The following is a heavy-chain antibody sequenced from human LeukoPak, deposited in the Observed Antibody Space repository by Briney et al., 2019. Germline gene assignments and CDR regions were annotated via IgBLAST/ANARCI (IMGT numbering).Heavy chain of an antibody. Sequence: ASVNVSCKASGYSFTDYYMHWVRQAPGQGLEWMGWINPKSGGTSYAQNFQGRVTMTRDTSINTAYMELSRLRSDDAAVYHCVRQYYDILTGSGGAGYYFDYWGQGTLVTVSS. D-gene: IGHD3-9*01. CDR1: GYSFTDYY. V-gene: IGHV1-2*02. CDR2: INPKSGGT. CDR3: VRQYYDILTGSGGAGYYFDY. J-gene: IGHJ4*02.